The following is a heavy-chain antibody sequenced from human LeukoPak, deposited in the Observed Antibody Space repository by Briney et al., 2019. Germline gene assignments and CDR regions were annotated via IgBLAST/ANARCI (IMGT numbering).Heavy chain of an antibody. Sequence: GGPLRLSCAVSGFTFSNYAMHWVRQAPGKGLEWVAFISYNGSDKNYAPSVKGRFTISRDNSKNTLFLQMNSLRPEDTAVYYCARSPGPTRISWLYFGYSGQGTQVTLSS. V-gene: IGHV3-30-3*01. D-gene: IGHD6-13*01. CDR2: ISYNGSDK. CDR1: GFTFSNYA. J-gene: IGHJ4*02. CDR3: ARSPGPTRISWLYFGY.